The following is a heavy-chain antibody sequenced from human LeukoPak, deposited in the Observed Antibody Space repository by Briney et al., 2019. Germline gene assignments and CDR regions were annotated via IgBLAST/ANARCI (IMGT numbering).Heavy chain of an antibody. Sequence: ASVKASCKASGYTFTSYGISWVRQAPGQGLEWMGWISAYNGNTNYAQKLQGRVTMTTDTSTSTAYMELRSLRSEDTAVYYCARSRLVGATTPYYFDYWGPGTLVTVSS. CDR1: GYTFTSYG. V-gene: IGHV1-18*01. CDR3: ARSRLVGATTPYYFDY. D-gene: IGHD1-26*01. CDR2: ISAYNGNT. J-gene: IGHJ4*02.